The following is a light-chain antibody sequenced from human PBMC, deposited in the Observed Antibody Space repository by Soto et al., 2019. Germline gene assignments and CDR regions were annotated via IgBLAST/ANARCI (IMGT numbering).Light chain of an antibody. CDR2: AAS. V-gene: IGKV1-39*01. Sequence: DIQMTQSPSCLSASVGDRVTITCRASQSISSYLNWYQQKPGKAPKLLIYAASSLQSGVPSRFSGSGSGTDFTLTISSLQPEDFATYYCQQSYSTPWWTFGQGTKVEIK. CDR3: QQSYSTPWWT. CDR1: QSISSY. J-gene: IGKJ1*01.